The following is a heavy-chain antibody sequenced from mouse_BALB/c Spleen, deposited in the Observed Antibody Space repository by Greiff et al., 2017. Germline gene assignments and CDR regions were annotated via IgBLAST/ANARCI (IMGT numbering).Heavy chain of an antibody. J-gene: IGHJ3*01. CDR2: ISNGGGST. Sequence: EVKVVESGGGLVQPGGSLKLSCAASGFTFSSYTMSWVRQTPEKRLEWVAYISNGGGSTYYPDTVKGRFTISRDNAKNTLYLQMSSLKSEDTAMYYCARHGITTATPFAYWGQGTLVTVSA. CDR1: GFTFSSYT. CDR3: ARHGITTATPFAY. V-gene: IGHV5-12-2*01. D-gene: IGHD1-2*01.